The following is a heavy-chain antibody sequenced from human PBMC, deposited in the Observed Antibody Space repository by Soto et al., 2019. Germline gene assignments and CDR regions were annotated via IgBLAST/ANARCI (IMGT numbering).Heavy chain of an antibody. CDR2: TSHSGIT. J-gene: IGHJ6*02. Sequence: VQLQQWGAGLLKPSKTLSLTCAVYGESFSGYYYTWIRQPPGKGLEWIGETSHSGITNYNPSLKSRVTISVDTSSNQFSLNLTSVTAADTAVYYCARGDCDFWSGYCRGPRADVWGQGTTVTVSS. V-gene: IGHV4-34*01. CDR1: GESFSGYY. CDR3: ARGDCDFWSGYCRGPRADV. D-gene: IGHD3-3*01.